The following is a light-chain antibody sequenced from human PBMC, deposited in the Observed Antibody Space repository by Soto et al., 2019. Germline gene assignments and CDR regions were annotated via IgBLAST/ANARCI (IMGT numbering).Light chain of an antibody. CDR2: DVS. CDR3: SSYTGGSALVV. Sequence: QSVLTQPASVSGSPGQSITISCTGTNSDVGAYKFVSWYQHHPGKAPKLVLYDVSNRPSGVSNRFSGSKSGNTASLNISGLQAEDEADYYCSSYTGGSALVVFGGGTQLTVL. J-gene: IGLJ2*01. V-gene: IGLV2-14*03. CDR1: NSDVGAYKF.